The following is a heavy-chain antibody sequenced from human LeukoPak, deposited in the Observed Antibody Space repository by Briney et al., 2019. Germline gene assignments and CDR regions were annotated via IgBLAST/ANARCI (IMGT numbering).Heavy chain of an antibody. Sequence: PGGSLRLSCAASGFTFSIYWMSWVRQAPRKGLEWVANIKQDGSEKYYVHSVKGRFTISRDNAKNSLYLQMNSLRAEDTAVYYCARDRAVRGSLDYWGQGTLVTVSS. CDR3: ARDRAVRGSLDY. D-gene: IGHD3-10*01. CDR2: IKQDGSEK. CDR1: GFTFSIYW. J-gene: IGHJ4*02. V-gene: IGHV3-7*01.